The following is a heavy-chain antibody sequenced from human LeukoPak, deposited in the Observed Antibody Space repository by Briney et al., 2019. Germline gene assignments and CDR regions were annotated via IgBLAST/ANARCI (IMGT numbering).Heavy chain of an antibody. CDR2: ISSSSSTI. CDR3: ARDSAYSSSWYYAFDI. CDR1: GFTFSSYW. J-gene: IGHJ3*02. D-gene: IGHD6-13*01. Sequence: GGSLRLSCAASGFTFSSYWMNWVRQAPGKGLEWVSYISSSSSTIYYTDSVKGRFTISRDNAKNSLYLQMNSLRAEDTAVYYCARDSAYSSSWYYAFDIWGQGTMVTVSS. V-gene: IGHV3-48*04.